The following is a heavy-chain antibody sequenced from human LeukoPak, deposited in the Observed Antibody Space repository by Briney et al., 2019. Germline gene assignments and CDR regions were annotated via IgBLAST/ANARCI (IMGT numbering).Heavy chain of an antibody. J-gene: IGHJ6*02. CDR3: ARGAARSHYYGMDV. CDR2: IYYSGST. Sequence: SETLSLTCAVYGGSFSGYYWSWIRQPPGKGLEWIGYIYYSGSTNYNPSLKSRVTISVDTSKNQFSLKLSSVTAADTAVYYCARGAARSHYYGMDVWGQGTTVTVSS. CDR1: GGSFSGYY. V-gene: IGHV4-59*08. D-gene: IGHD6-6*01.